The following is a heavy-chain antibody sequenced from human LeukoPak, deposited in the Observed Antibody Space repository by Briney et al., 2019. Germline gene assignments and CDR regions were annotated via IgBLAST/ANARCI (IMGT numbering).Heavy chain of an antibody. CDR1: GFTFTNYW. Sequence: GGSLRLSCAAYGFTFTNYWLTWVRQAPGKGLEWVANINQDGGTEYYVDSMKGRFTISRDNAKNLVYLQINSLRAEDTAVYFCARHTLWRFDYWGQGALVTVS. J-gene: IGHJ4*02. V-gene: IGHV3-7*01. CDR2: INQDGGTE. D-gene: IGHD1-1*01. CDR3: ARHTLWRFDY.